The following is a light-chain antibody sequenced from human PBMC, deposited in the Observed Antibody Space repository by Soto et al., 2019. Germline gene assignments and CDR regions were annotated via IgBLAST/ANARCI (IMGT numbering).Light chain of an antibody. J-gene: IGLJ2*01. Sequence: QSVLTQPPSVSEDPRQRVTISCSGSSSNIGNNAVNWYQQLPGKAPKLLIYYDDLLSSGVSDRFSGSKSGTSASLAISGLQSEDEADYYCAAWDDSLNGVVFGGGTKLTVL. V-gene: IGLV1-36*01. CDR3: AAWDDSLNGVV. CDR1: SSNIGNNA. CDR2: YDD.